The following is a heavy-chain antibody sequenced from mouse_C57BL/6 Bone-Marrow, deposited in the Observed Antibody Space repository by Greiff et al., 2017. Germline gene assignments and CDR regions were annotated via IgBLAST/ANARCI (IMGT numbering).Heavy chain of an antibody. CDR2: IDPEDGET. D-gene: IGHD1-1*01. CDR3: ARSSYYGSSY. CDR1: GFNIKDYY. V-gene: IGHV14-2*01. Sequence: EVKLLESGAELVKPGASVKLSCTASGFNIKDYYMHWVKQRTEQGLEWIGRIDPEDGETKYATKFQGKATITADTSSNTAYLQLSSLTSEDTAVYYCARSSYYGSSYWGQGTTLTVSS. J-gene: IGHJ2*01.